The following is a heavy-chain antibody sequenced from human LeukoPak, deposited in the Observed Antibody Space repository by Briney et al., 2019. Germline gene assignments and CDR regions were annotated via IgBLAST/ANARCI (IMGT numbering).Heavy chain of an antibody. CDR2: IKEDGSEK. V-gene: IGHV3-7*03. Sequence: TGGSLRLSCAASGFTFSSYAMSWVRQAPGKGLEWVANIKEDGSEKYYVDSVKGRFTISRDSAKNSLYLQMNSLRVVDTAVYYCARDHNYGSDHWGQGTLVTVSS. CDR3: ARDHNYGSDH. CDR1: GFTFSSYA. J-gene: IGHJ4*02. D-gene: IGHD5-18*01.